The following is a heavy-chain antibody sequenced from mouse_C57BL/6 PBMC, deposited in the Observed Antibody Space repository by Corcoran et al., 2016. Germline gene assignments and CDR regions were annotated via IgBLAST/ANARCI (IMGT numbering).Heavy chain of an antibody. CDR2: IYPGDGDT. D-gene: IGHD2-4*01. V-gene: IGHV1-80*01. Sequence: QVQLQQSGAELVKPGASVKISCKASGYAFSSYWMNWVKQRPGKGLEWIGQIYPGDGDTNYNGKFKGKATLTADKSSSTAYMQLNSLTSEDSAVYFCARSGLDYAMDYWGQGTSVTVSS. J-gene: IGHJ4*01. CDR1: GYAFSSYW. CDR3: ARSGLDYAMDY.